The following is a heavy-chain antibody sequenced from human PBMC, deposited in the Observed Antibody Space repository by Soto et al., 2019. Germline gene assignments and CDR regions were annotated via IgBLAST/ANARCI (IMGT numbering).Heavy chain of an antibody. CDR1: GFTFSSYA. CDR3: ARDRRITIFGVVITPPDY. D-gene: IGHD3-3*01. CDR2: ISYDGSNK. J-gene: IGHJ4*02. Sequence: GGSLRLSCAASGFTFSSYAMHWVRQAPGKGLEWVAVISYDGSNKYYADSVKGRFTISRDNSKNTLYLQMNSLRAEDTAVYYCARDRRITIFGVVITPPDYWGQGTLVTVSS. V-gene: IGHV3-30-3*01.